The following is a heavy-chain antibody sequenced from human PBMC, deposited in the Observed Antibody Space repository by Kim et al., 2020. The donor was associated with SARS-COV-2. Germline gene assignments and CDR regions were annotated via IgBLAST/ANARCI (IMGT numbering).Heavy chain of an antibody. CDR2: ISYSGST. CDR3: ASGLTSREGWGNWFDP. D-gene: IGHD3-16*01. Sequence: SETLSLTCTVSGGSISSSSRYWGWIRQPPGKGLEWIGHISYSGSTYYNPSLKSRVTISVDTSKNQFSLRLTSVSAADTAVYYCASGLTSREGWGNWFDP. CDR1: GGSISSSSRY. J-gene: IGHJ5*02. V-gene: IGHV4-39*01.